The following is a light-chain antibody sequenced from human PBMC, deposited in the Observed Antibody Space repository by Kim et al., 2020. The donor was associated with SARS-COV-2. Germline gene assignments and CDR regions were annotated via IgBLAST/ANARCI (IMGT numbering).Light chain of an antibody. Sequence: ASVGDRVTITCRASQSISSWLAWYQQKPGKAPKLLIYDASSLESGVPSRFSGSGSGTEFTLTISSLQPDDFTTYYCQQYNSYSPTFGQGTKVDIK. J-gene: IGKJ1*01. V-gene: IGKV1-5*01. CDR2: DAS. CDR3: QQYNSYSPT. CDR1: QSISSW.